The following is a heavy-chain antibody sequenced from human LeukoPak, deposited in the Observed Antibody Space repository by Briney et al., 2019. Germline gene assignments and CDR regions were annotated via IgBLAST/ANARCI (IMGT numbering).Heavy chain of an antibody. CDR1: GGSLSSSSYY. V-gene: IGHV4-39*07. Sequence: SETLSLTCTVSGGSLSSSSYYWGWIRQPPGKGLEWIGSIYYSGSTYYNPSLKSRVTISVDTSKNQFSLKLSSVTAADTAVYYCARRLGEYYDSGNLFDYWGQGTLVTVSS. CDR2: IYYSGST. D-gene: IGHD3-22*01. CDR3: ARRLGEYYDSGNLFDY. J-gene: IGHJ4*02.